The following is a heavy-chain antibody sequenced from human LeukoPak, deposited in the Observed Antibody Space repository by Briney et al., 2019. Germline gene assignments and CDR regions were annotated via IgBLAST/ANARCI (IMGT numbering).Heavy chain of an antibody. CDR2: INPNSGGT. D-gene: IGHD3-3*01. Sequence: VASVKVSCKASGYTFTGYYMHWVRQAPGQGLEWMGWINPNSGGTNYAQKLQGRVTMTTDTSTSTAYMELRSLRSDDTAVYYCARDFSRLRFLDYWGQGTLVTVSS. J-gene: IGHJ4*02. CDR1: GYTFTGYY. V-gene: IGHV1-2*02. CDR3: ARDFSRLRFLDY.